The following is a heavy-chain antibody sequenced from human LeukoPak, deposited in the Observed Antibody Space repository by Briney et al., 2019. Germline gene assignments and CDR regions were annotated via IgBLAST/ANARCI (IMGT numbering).Heavy chain of an antibody. D-gene: IGHD7-27*01. J-gene: IGHJ6*02. V-gene: IGHV1-8*02. CDR2: MNPNSGNT. CDR3: ARDHGLGIGYYGMDV. Sequence: ASVKVSCKASGYTFSTYEINWVRQATGQGLEWMGWMNPNSGNTGYAQKFQGRVTMTRNTSINTAYMELSRLRSDDTAVYYCARDHGLGIGYYGMDVWGQGTTVTVSS. CDR1: GYTFSTYE.